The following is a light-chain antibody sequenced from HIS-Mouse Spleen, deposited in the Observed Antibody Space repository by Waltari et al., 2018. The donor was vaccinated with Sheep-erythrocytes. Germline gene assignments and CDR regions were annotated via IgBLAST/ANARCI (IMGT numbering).Light chain of an antibody. J-gene: IGLJ2*01. Sequence: QSVLTQPPSASGTPGQRVTISCSGSSSNIGSNTVNWYQQHPGTAPKLLIYSNNQRPSGIPERFSGSNSGNTATLTISGTQAMDEADYYCQAWDSSTVVFGGGTKLTVL. CDR2: SNN. CDR1: SSNIGSNT. V-gene: IGLV1-44*01. CDR3: QAWDSSTVV.